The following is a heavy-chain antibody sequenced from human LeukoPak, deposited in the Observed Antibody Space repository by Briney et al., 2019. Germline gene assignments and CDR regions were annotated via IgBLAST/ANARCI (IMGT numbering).Heavy chain of an antibody. CDR3: GRAAFGREDY. D-gene: IGHD1-26*01. J-gene: IGHJ4*02. CDR1: GFAFSSYW. V-gene: IGHV3-74*01. CDR2: MNSDGSST. Sequence: GGSLRLSCAASGFAFSSYWMHWVRQAPGKGLVWVSRMNSDGSSTTYADSVKGRFTISRDNAKSTLYLQMNSLRAEDTAVYYCGRAAFGREDYWGQGTLVTVSS.